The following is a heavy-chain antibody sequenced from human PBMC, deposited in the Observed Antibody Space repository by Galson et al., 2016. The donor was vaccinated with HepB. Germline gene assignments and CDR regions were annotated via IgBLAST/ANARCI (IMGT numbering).Heavy chain of an antibody. CDR1: GFTFSSYG. D-gene: IGHD3-9*01. CDR2: RAYEGSTK. Sequence: SLRLSCAASGFTFSSYGMNWVRQAPGKGLGGVAERAYEGSTKCYADSAKGRLTVSRDNSKNTLYLQMNSVRAEDTALYYCAKNDILTGYSAFDYWGQGTLVTVSS. V-gene: IGHV3-30*18. J-gene: IGHJ4*02. CDR3: AKNDILTGYSAFDY.